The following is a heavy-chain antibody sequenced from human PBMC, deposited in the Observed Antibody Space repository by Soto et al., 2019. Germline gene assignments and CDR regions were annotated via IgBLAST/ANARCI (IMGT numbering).Heavy chain of an antibody. V-gene: IGHV3-23*01. Sequence: EVQLLESGGGLVKPGGSLRLSCATSGFTFSFYAMSWVRQAPGAGLEWVSDISASAGTTHYADSVKGRFTISRDNAKSTLYLQMNSLRAEDTAVYYCAKDFGYGDFVGPFDTWGQGTLVTVSS. CDR1: GFTFSFYA. J-gene: IGHJ5*02. D-gene: IGHD3-16*01. CDR2: ISASAGTT. CDR3: AKDFGYGDFVGPFDT.